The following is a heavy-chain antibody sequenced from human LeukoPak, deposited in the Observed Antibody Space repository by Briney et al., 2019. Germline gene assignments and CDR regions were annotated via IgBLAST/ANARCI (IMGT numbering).Heavy chain of an antibody. V-gene: IGHV4-4*02. J-gene: IGHJ3*02. CDR2: ISHTGST. CDR3: AREGPSRSRYYDSRGGAFDI. D-gene: IGHD3-22*01. CDR1: GGSITSSDW. Sequence: SETLSLTCAVSGGSITSSDWWSWVRQPPGKGLEWIGEISHTGSTHYNPSLKSRVTISVDKPKNQFSLKLSSVTAADTAVYYCAREGPSRSRYYDSRGGAFDIWGQGTMVTVSS.